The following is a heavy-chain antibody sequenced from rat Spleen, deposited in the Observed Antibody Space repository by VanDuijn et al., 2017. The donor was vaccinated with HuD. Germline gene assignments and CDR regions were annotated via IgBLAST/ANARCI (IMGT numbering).Heavy chain of an antibody. Sequence: EVQLVESDGGLVQPGRSLKLSCAASGFTFSDYYMAWVRQAPTKGLEWVATIIYDGSSTYYRDSVKGRFTFSRDNAEGTLYLQMNSLRSEDTATYYCARHMANPYYVMDAWGQGTSVTVSS. CDR2: IIYDGSST. V-gene: IGHV5-29*01. CDR1: GFTFSDYY. D-gene: IGHD3-4*01. CDR3: ARHMANPYYVMDA. J-gene: IGHJ4*01.